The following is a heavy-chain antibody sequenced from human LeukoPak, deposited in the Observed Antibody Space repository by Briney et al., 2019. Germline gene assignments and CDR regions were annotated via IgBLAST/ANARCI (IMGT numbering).Heavy chain of an antibody. CDR2: IQYDGSNK. D-gene: IGHD3-22*01. J-gene: IGHJ4*02. Sequence: PGGSLRLSCAASGFIFSSYGMQWVRQVPGKGLEWVTFIQYDGSNKYYADSVKGRFTISRDNSKNTLYLQMSSLRPEDTAVYYCARRMSYYDSSATDYWGQGTLVTVSS. V-gene: IGHV3-30*02. CDR1: GFIFSSYG. CDR3: ARRMSYYDSSATDY.